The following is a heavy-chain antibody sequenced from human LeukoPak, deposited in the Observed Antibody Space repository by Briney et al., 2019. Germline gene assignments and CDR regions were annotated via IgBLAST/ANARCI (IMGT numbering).Heavy chain of an antibody. CDR3: TGSYYDFWSGYYFDY. D-gene: IGHD3-3*01. V-gene: IGHV3-73*01. J-gene: IGHJ4*02. CDR1: GFTFSGSA. CDR2: IRSKANSYAT. Sequence: GGSLRLSCAASGFTFSGSAMHWVRQASGKGLEWVGRIRSKANSYATAYAASVKGRFTTSRDDSKNTAYLQMNSLKTEDTAVYYCTGSYYDFWSGYYFDYWGQGTLVTVSS.